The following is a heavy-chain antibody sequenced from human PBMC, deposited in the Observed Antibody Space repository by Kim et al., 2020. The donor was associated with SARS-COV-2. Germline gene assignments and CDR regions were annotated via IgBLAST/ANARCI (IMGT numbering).Heavy chain of an antibody. CDR2: INPSGGST. V-gene: IGHV1-46*01. CDR3: ARVGRFRSGQKKTYYFDY. CDR1: GYTFTSYY. D-gene: IGHD3-3*01. J-gene: IGHJ4*02. Sequence: ASVKVSCKASGYTFTSYYMHWVRQAPGQGLEWMGIINPSGGSTSYAQKFQGRVTMTRDTSTSTVYMELSSLRSEDTAVYYCARVGRFRSGQKKTYYFDYWGQGTLVTVSS.